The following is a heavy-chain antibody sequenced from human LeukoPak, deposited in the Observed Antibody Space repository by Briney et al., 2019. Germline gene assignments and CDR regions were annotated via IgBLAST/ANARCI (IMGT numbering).Heavy chain of an antibody. V-gene: IGHV3-33*01. CDR1: GFTFSSYG. D-gene: IGHD4-17*01. Sequence: PGGSLRLSCAASGFTFSSYGMNWVRQAPGKGLEWVAVIWYDGSNKYYADSVKGRFTISRDNSKNTLYLQMNSLRAEDTAVYYCARGTTTVTRRSAFDYWGQGTLVTVSS. J-gene: IGHJ4*02. CDR2: IWYDGSNK. CDR3: ARGTTTVTRRSAFDY.